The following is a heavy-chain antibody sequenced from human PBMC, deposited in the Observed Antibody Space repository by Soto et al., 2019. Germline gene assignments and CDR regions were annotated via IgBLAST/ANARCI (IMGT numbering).Heavy chain of an antibody. D-gene: IGHD3-3*01. CDR1: GFTVSSNY. Sequence: GGSLRLSCAASGFTVSSNYMSWVRQAPGKGLEWVSVIYSGGSTYYADSVKGRFTISRHNSKNTLYLQMNSLRAEDTAVYYCARGMYYDFWRDNHDAFDIWGQGTVVTVSS. J-gene: IGHJ3*02. CDR2: IYSGGST. V-gene: IGHV3-53*04. CDR3: ARGMYYDFWRDNHDAFDI.